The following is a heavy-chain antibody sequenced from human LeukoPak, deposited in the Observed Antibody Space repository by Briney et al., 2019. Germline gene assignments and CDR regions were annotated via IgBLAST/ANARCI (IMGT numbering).Heavy chain of an antibody. CDR1: GYTFTSYG. CDR3: ARSPASFGYYYYYMDV. D-gene: IGHD3-10*01. J-gene: IGHJ6*03. CDR2: ISAYNGNT. V-gene: IGHV1-18*01. Sequence: ASVRVSCKASGYTFTSYGLSWVRQAPGQGLEWMGWISAYNGNTNYAQKLQGRVTMTTDTSTSTAYMELRSLRSDDTAVYYCARSPASFGYYYYYMDVWGKGTTVTVSS.